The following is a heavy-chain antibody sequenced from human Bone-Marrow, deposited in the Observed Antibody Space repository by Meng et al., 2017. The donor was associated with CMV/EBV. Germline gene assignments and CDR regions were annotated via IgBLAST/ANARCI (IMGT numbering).Heavy chain of an antibody. CDR2: INHSGST. Sequence: SETLSLTCAVYGGSFSGYYWSWIRQPPGKGLEWIGEINHSGSTNYNPSLKSRVTISVDTSKNQFSLKLSSVTAADTAVYYCARAEGTVTTSNYYYGMDVWGQGTTVTVSS. J-gene: IGHJ6*02. D-gene: IGHD4-17*01. CDR1: GGSFSGYY. V-gene: IGHV4-34*01. CDR3: ARAEGTVTTSNYYYGMDV.